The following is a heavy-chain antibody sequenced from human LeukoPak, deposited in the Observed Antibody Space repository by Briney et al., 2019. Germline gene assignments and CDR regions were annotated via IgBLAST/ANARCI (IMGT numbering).Heavy chain of an antibody. CDR1: GFTVSSNY. V-gene: IGHV3-53*05. Sequence: GGSLRLSCAASGFTVSSNYMSWVRQAPGKGLDWVSVIYSGGSTYYADSVKGRFTISRDNSKNTLYLQMSSLRAEDTAVYYCVTNCSSTSCLRSPDYWGQGTLVTVSS. D-gene: IGHD2-2*01. CDR2: IYSGGST. CDR3: VTNCSSTSCLRSPDY. J-gene: IGHJ4*02.